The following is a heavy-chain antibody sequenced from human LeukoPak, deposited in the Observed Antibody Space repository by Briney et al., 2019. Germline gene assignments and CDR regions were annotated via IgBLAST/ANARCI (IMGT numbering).Heavy chain of an antibody. V-gene: IGHV1-18*01. CDR2: ISAYNGNT. D-gene: IGHD4-23*01. CDR3: ARFGGAFDI. J-gene: IGHJ3*02. CDR1: GYTFTSYG. Sequence: ASVKVSCKASGYTFTSYGISWVRQAPGQGLEWMGWISAYNGNTNYAQNFQGRVTMTTDTSTRTAYMELRSLRFDDTAVYYCARFGGAFDIWGQGTMVTVSS.